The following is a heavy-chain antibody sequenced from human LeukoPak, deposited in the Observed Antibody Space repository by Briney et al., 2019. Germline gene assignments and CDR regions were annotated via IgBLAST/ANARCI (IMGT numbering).Heavy chain of an antibody. J-gene: IGHJ4*02. CDR3: AGHVYCSGGSCVFDY. Sequence: PGGSLRPSCTASGFTFSSYEMNWVRQAPGKGLEWVSYISSSGSTIYYADSVKGRFTISRDNAKNSLYLQMNSLRAEDTAVYYCAGHVYCSGGSCVFDYWGQGTLVTVSS. CDR2: ISSSGSTI. D-gene: IGHD2-15*01. V-gene: IGHV3-48*03. CDR1: GFTFSSYE.